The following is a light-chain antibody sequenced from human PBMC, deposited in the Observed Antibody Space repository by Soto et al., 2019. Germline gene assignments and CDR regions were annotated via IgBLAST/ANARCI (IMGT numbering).Light chain of an antibody. J-gene: IGKJ4*01. Sequence: DIQMTQSPSSLSASVGDRVTIACRASQGISNNLAWYQQKPGKVPKLLIYAASTLESGVPSRFSGSRSGTDFTLTISSLQPEDVATYYCQKYDSAPLTFVGGTKVEIK. CDR2: AAS. CDR1: QGISNN. CDR3: QKYDSAPLT. V-gene: IGKV1-27*01.